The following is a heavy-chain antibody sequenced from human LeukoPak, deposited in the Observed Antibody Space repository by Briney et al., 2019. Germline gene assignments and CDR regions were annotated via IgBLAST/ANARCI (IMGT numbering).Heavy chain of an antibody. CDR3: ARDHAEYSSSLIDY. Sequence: GASVKVSCKASGYTFTSYGISWVRPAPGQGLEWMGWISAYNGNTNYAQKLQGRVTMTTDTSTSTAYMELRSLRSDDTAVYYCARDHAEYSSSLIDYWGQGTLVTVSS. V-gene: IGHV1-18*01. CDR2: ISAYNGNT. D-gene: IGHD6-6*01. CDR1: GYTFTSYG. J-gene: IGHJ4*02.